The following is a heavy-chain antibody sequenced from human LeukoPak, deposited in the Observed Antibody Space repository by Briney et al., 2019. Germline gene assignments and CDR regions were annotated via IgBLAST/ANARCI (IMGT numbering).Heavy chain of an antibody. V-gene: IGHV5-51*01. CDR3: ARRNPLTQDAFDI. D-gene: IGHD2-21*02. CDR1: GYIFNCYW. Sequence: GESLKISCKCSGYIFNCYWIGWVRQMPGKGLEWMGIIYLGDSDPTYSPSFEGHVTISADNSISIVHLQGRSQSALDTAMYYCARRNPLTQDAFDIWGQGTMVPVSS. CDR2: IYLGDSDP. J-gene: IGHJ3*02.